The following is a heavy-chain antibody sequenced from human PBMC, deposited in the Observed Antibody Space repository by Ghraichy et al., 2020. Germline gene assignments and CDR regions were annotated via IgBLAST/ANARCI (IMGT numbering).Heavy chain of an antibody. CDR3: AKRLTGGKTRGFDY. Sequence: GGSLRLSCAASGFTFSSYAMSWVRQAPGRGLEWVSGISTSGETTFYADSVKGRYTISRDNSKNTLYLQMNSLRAEDTAVYYCAKRLTGGKTRGFDYWGQGTLVTVSS. CDR1: GFTFSSYA. D-gene: IGHD4-23*01. V-gene: IGHV3-23*01. J-gene: IGHJ4*02. CDR2: ISTSGETT.